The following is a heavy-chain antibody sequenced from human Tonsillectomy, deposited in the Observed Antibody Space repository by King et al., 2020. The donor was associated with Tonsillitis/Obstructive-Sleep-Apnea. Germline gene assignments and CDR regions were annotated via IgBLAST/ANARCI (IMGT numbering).Heavy chain of an antibody. CDR3: ARDARRYYGMDV. D-gene: IGHD3-9*01. CDR2: IYNSGST. CDR1: GGSISSGGYY. V-gene: IGHV4-31*03. Sequence: VQLQESGPGLVKPSQTLSLTCNVSGGSISSGGYYWSWIRQHPGQGLEWIGNIYNSGSTYYTPSLKSRVTISVDTSKNQFSLKLSSMTAADTAVYYCARDARRYYGMDVWGQGTTVTVSS. J-gene: IGHJ6*02.